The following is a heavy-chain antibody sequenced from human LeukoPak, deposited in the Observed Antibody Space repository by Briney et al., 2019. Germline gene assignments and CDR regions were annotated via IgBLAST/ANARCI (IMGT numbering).Heavy chain of an antibody. V-gene: IGHV4-39*07. CDR2: IYYSGST. J-gene: IGHJ4*02. CDR3: ASGGCSGGSCYDY. Sequence: PSETLSLTCTVSGGSIASNSHYWGWIRQPPGKGLEWIGSIYYSGSTYYNPSLKSRVTISVDTSKNHFSLKLSSVTAADTAVYYCASGGCSGGSCYDYWGQGTLVTVSS. CDR1: GGSIASNSHY. D-gene: IGHD2-15*01.